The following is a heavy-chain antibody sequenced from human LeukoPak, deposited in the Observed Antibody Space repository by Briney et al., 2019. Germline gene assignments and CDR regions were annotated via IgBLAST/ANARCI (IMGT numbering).Heavy chain of an antibody. CDR2: IYHSGST. D-gene: IGHD3-22*01. CDR1: GGSFSGYY. J-gene: IGHJ4*02. CDR3: ARGGWLRTVYYFDY. V-gene: IGHV4-59*01. Sequence: SETLSLTCAVYGGSFSGYYWSWIRQPPGKGLEWIGYIYHSGSTTYNPSLKSRITMSVDPSKNQFSLKLTSVTAADTAIYFCARGGWLRTVYYFDYWGQGNLVTVSS.